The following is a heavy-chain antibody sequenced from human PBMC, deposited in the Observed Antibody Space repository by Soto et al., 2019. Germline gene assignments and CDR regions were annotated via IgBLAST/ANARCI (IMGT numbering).Heavy chain of an antibody. CDR1: GGSISSGGYY. CDR2: IYYSGCT. CDR3: ARGGGCSGGSCYAIDY. J-gene: IGHJ4*02. V-gene: IGHV4-31*03. Sequence: QVQLQESGPGLVKPSQTLSLTCTVSGGSISSGGYYWSWIRQHPGKGLEWIGYIYYSGCTYYNPSLKSRVTISVDTSKNQFSLKLSSVTAADTAVYYCARGGGCSGGSCYAIDYWGQGTLVTVSS. D-gene: IGHD2-15*01.